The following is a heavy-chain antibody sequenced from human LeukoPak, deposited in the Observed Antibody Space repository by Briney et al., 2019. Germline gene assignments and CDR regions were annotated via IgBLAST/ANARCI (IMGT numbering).Heavy chain of an antibody. CDR3: ARTDCSSTSCLVDY. Sequence: GGSLRLSCAASGFTFSSNSMHWVRQAPGKGLEYVSAISSSVGSTYHANSVKGRFTISRDNSKNTLYLQMGSLRAEDMAVYYCARTDCSSTSCLVDYWGQGTLVTVSS. CDR1: GFTFSSNS. D-gene: IGHD2-2*01. V-gene: IGHV3-64*01. J-gene: IGHJ4*02. CDR2: ISSSVGST.